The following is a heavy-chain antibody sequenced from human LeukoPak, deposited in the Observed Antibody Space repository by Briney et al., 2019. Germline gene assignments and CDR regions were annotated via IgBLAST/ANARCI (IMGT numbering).Heavy chain of an antibody. V-gene: IGHV3-23*01. D-gene: IGHD1-14*01. Sequence: GGSLRLSCAASGFTFSSYAMSWVRQAPGKGLEWVSAISGSGGSTYYADSVKGRFTISRDNSKNTLYLQMNSLRAEDTAVYYLSKEKAEYREVYFFDFWGQGTLVTVSS. CDR1: GFTFSSYA. J-gene: IGHJ4*02. CDR2: ISGSGGST. CDR3: SKEKAEYREVYFFDF.